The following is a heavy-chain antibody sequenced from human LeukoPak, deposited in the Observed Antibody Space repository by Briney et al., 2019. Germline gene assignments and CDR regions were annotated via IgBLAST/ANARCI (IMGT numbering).Heavy chain of an antibody. J-gene: IGHJ4*02. V-gene: IGHV4-30-2*05. D-gene: IGHD3-10*01. CDR3: ARETHDPTLVRGVVDF. CDR1: GGSISSGGYY. Sequence: SETLSLTCTVSGGSISSGGYYWSWIRQPPGKGLEWIGYIYHSGSTYYNPSLKSRLTISADTSKNQFSLKLRSATAADTAVYYCARETHDPTLVRGVVDFWGRGTLVTVSS. CDR2: IYHSGST.